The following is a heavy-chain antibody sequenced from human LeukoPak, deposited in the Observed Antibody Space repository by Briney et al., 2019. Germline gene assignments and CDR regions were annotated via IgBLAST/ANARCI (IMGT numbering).Heavy chain of an antibody. CDR1: GVTFSNYA. CDR3: ARDASPDIVVVPAASYYYYYGMDV. V-gene: IGHV3-33*08. CDR2: IWYDGSNK. J-gene: IGHJ6*02. D-gene: IGHD2-2*01. Sequence: GSLRLSCVASGVTFSNYAMSWARQAPGKGLEWVAVIWYDGSNKYYADSVKGRFTISRDNSKNTLYLQMNSLRAEDTAVYYCARDASPDIVVVPAASYYYYYGMDVWGQGTTVTVSS.